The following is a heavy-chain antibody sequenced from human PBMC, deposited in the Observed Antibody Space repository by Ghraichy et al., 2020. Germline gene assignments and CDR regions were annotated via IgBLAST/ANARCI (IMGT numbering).Heavy chain of an antibody. CDR1: GFTFSSYS. Sequence: GGSLRLSCAASGFTFSSYSMNWVRQAPGKRLEWVSSISSSSSYIYYADSVKGRFTISRDNAKNSLYLQMNSLRAEDTAVYYCARELFSGFGVDFYYYGMDVWGQGTTVTVSS. CDR2: ISSSSSYI. J-gene: IGHJ6*02. D-gene: IGHD3-3*01. V-gene: IGHV3-21*01. CDR3: ARELFSGFGVDFYYYGMDV.